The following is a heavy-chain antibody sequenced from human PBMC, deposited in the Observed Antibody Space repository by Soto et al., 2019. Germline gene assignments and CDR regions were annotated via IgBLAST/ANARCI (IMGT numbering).Heavy chain of an antibody. CDR1: GYTFTGYY. Sequence: ASVKVSCKASGYTFTGYYMHWVRQAPGQGLEWMGWINPNSGGTNYAQKFQGWVTMTRDTSISTAYMELSRLRSDDTAVYYCARGSGGGSSPPNWFDPWGQGTLVTVSS. V-gene: IGHV1-2*04. CDR2: INPNSGGT. CDR3: ARGSGGGSSPPNWFDP. D-gene: IGHD2-15*01. J-gene: IGHJ5*02.